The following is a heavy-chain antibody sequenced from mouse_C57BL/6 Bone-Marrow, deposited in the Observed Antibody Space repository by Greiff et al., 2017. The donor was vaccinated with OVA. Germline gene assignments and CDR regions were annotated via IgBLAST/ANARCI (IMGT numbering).Heavy chain of an antibody. D-gene: IGHD2-2*01. CDR1: GFNIKDDY. J-gene: IGHJ2*01. Sequence: EVQLQQSGAELVRPGASVKLSCTASGFNIKDDYMHWVKQRPEQGLEWIGWIDPENGDTEYASKFQGKATITADTSSNTAYLQLSSLTSEDTAVYYCTTGLPYSPLDYWGQGTTLTVSS. CDR3: TTGLPYSPLDY. V-gene: IGHV14-4*01. CDR2: IDPENGDT.